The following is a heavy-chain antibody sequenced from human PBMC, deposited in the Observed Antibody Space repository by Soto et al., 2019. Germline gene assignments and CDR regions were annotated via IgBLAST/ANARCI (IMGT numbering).Heavy chain of an antibody. CDR1: GYTFTNYW. J-gene: IGHJ6*02. CDR2: IYPGDSDI. Sequence: GESLKISCKGSGYTFTNYWIGWVRQMPGKGLEWMGIIYPGDSDIKYNPSFQGQVTIPADKSITTTYLQWSSLKASDTAIYYCAASIFYYGMDVWGQGTTVTVSS. CDR3: AASIFYYGMDV. V-gene: IGHV5-51*01.